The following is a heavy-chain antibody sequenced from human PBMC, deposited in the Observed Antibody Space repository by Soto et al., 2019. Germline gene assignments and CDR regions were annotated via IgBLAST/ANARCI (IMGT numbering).Heavy chain of an antibody. CDR3: GGERAFDF. V-gene: IGHV3-7*01. CDR1: GFTFSNYW. Sequence: EVQLVESGGGLVQPGGSLRLSCAASGFTFSNYWMNWVRQAPGKGLEWVANIKQDGSQQYYLDSVKGRFTVSRDNAKSSLYLQMDSLRADDTAVYYCGGERAFDFWGQGTLVTVSS. J-gene: IGHJ4*02. CDR2: IKQDGSQQ.